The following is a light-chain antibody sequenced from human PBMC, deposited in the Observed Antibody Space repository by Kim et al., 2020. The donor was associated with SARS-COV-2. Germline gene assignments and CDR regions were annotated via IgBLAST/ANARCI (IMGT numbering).Light chain of an antibody. CDR2: GAS. CDR3: QQYGNSPRT. V-gene: IGKV3-20*01. CDR1: HSVSSSS. J-gene: IGKJ1*01. Sequence: PGERATLSCRASHSVSSSSLAWYQQTPGQPPRLLIYGASNRATGIPDRFSGSGSGTDFTLTISRLEPEDFAVYYCQQYGNSPRTFGQGTKV.